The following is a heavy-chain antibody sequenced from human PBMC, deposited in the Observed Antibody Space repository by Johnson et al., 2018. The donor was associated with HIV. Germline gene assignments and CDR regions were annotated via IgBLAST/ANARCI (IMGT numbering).Heavy chain of an antibody. CDR1: GFTFSNAW. V-gene: IGHV3-15*01. J-gene: IGHJ3*02. Sequence: EVQVVESGGGLVKPGGSLRLSCAASGFTFSNAWMSWVRQAPGKGLEWVGRIKSKTDGGTTDYAAPVKGRFTISRDDSKNTLYLQMNSLKTDDTAVYYCTPDLGSWSAFDIWGQGTMVTVSS. CDR3: TPDLGSWSAFDI. D-gene: IGHD6-13*01. CDR2: IKSKTDGGTT.